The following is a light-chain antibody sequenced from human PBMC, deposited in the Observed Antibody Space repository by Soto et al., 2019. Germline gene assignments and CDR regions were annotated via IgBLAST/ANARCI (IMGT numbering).Light chain of an antibody. V-gene: IGKV3-15*01. CDR3: QQYSNWPPYT. CDR2: GVS. J-gene: IGKJ4*01. CDR1: QSVTSH. Sequence: EVVMTQSPATVSVSPGERVTLSCRASQSVTSHLAWYQQRPGQAPRLLIYGVSTRATGIPDRFSGSGSGTEFTLTISSLQSEDFAVYYCQQYSNWPPYTFGGGTKVDIK.